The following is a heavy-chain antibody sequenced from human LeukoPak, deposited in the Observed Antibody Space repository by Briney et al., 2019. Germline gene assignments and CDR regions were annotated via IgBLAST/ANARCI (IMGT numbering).Heavy chain of an antibody. CDR3: ARPGYSSGWYPNWFDP. CDR2: IYYSGST. D-gene: IGHD6-19*01. Sequence: SETLSLTCTVSGGSINSSSYYWGWIRQPPGRGLEWIGSIYYSGSTYYNPSLKSRVTISVDTSKNQFSLKLSSVTAADTAVYYCARPGYSSGWYPNWFDPWGQGTLVTVSS. V-gene: IGHV4-39*07. J-gene: IGHJ5*02. CDR1: GGSINSSSYY.